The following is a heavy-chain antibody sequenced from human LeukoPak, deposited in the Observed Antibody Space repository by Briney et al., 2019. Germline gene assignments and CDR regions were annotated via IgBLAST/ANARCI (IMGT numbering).Heavy chain of an antibody. J-gene: IGHJ4*02. D-gene: IGHD6-13*01. CDR1: GGSFSGYY. Sequence: SETLSLTCAVYGGSFSGYYWSWIRQPPGKGLEWIGEINHSGSTNYNPSLKSRVTISVDTSKNQFSLKLSSVTAADTAVYYCARGKSPSSSPIDYWGQGTLVTVSS. CDR3: ARGKSPSSSPIDY. V-gene: IGHV4-34*01. CDR2: INHSGST.